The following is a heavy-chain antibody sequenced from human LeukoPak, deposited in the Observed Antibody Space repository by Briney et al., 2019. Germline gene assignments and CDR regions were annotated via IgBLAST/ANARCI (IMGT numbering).Heavy chain of an antibody. J-gene: IGHJ4*02. CDR1: GGSISSSTYY. CDR2: FFYSGST. Sequence: PSETLSLTCTVSGGSISSSTYYWGWIRQPPGKGLEWIGSFFYSGSTYYNPSLKSRLTMSVDTSNNQFSLKLMSVTAADTAVYYCASGTSTYYELYFWGQGALVTVSS. CDR3: ASGTSTYYELYF. D-gene: IGHD3-3*01. V-gene: IGHV4-39*01.